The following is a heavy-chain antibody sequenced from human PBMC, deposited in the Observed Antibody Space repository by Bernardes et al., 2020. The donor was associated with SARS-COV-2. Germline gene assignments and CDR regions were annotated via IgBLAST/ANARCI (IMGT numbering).Heavy chain of an antibody. CDR1: GYKFTYFW. V-gene: IGHV5-51*01. J-gene: IGHJ4*02. D-gene: IGHD6-19*01. CDR2: VFPGDSDA. Sequence: GESLKISCKGSGYKFTYFWIAWVRQMPGKGLEWMGSVFPGDSDARYSPSFQGRVTISADKSINTAYLQWSSLKASDSAMYYCGTLVAGTYYFDYWGQGTLVTVSS. CDR3: GTLVAGTYYFDY.